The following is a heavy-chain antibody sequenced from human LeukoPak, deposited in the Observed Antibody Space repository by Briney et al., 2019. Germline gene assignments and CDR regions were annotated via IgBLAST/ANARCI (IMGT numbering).Heavy chain of an antibody. Sequence: PGGSLRLSCAASGFTFSSYSMNWVRQAPGKGLEWVSSISSSSSYIYYADSVKGRFTISRDNAKNSLYLQMNSLRAEDTAVYYCARDLGYCNSTSCPNDYWGQGTLVTVSS. CDR3: ARDLGYCNSTSCPNDY. V-gene: IGHV3-21*01. J-gene: IGHJ4*02. D-gene: IGHD2-2*01. CDR1: GFTFSSYS. CDR2: ISSSSSYI.